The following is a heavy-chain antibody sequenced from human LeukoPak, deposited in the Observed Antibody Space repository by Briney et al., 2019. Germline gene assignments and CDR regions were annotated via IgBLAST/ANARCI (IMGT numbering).Heavy chain of an antibody. J-gene: IGHJ4*02. CDR1: GGSFSGYY. CDR3: ARRRGSGSYYGIDY. CDR2: INRSGST. Sequence: SETLSLTCAVYGGSFSGYYWSWIRQPPGKGLEWIGEINRSGSTNYNPSLKSRVTISVDTSKNQFSLKLSSVTAADTAVYYCARRRGSGSYYGIDYWGQGTLVTVSS. V-gene: IGHV4-34*01. D-gene: IGHD3-10*01.